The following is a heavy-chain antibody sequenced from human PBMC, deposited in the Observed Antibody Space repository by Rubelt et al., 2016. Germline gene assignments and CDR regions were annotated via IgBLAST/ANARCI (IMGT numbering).Heavy chain of an antibody. CDR2: IYHSGST. CDR3: ARQGTVAGTG. V-gene: IGHV4-39*01. CDR1: GGSISSSSYY. Sequence: QLQLQESGPGLVKPSETLSLTCTVSGGSISSSSYYWGWIRQPPGKGLEWIGNIYHSGSTNYNPSLKSRATISVDTSKNQFSLKLSSVTAADTAMYYCARQGTVAGTGWGQGTLVTVSS. D-gene: IGHD6-19*01. J-gene: IGHJ4*02.